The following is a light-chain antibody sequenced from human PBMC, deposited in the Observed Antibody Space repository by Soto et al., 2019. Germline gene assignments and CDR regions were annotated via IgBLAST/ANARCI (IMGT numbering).Light chain of an antibody. Sequence: DIQMTQSPSTLSASIGDRVTITCRASQSISSYLAWFQQKPGKAPKLLIYDASSLKSGVPSRFSGSGSGTEFTLIISSLQPDDFVTYYCQQYNSNSPWTFGQGTKVEIK. CDR2: DAS. J-gene: IGKJ1*01. CDR1: QSISSY. CDR3: QQYNSNSPWT. V-gene: IGKV1-5*01.